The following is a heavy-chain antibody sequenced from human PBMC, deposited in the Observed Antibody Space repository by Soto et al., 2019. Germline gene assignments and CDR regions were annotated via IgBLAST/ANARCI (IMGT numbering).Heavy chain of an antibody. CDR3: ARYLVMVRGPLDY. V-gene: IGHV4-61*01. CDR2: IYYSGST. CDR1: GGSVSSGSYY. D-gene: IGHD3-10*01. J-gene: IGHJ4*02. Sequence: SETLSLPCTVSGGSVSSGSYYWSWIRPPPGKGLEWIGYIYYSGSTNYNPSLKSRVTISVDTSKNQFSLKLSSVTAADTAVYYCARYLVMVRGPLDYWGQGTLVTVSS.